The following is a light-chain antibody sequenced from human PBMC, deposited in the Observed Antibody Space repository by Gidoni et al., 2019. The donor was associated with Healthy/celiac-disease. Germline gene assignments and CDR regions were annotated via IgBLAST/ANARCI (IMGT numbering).Light chain of an antibody. V-gene: IGKV4-1*01. J-gene: IGKJ2*01. CDR1: QSVLYSSNNKNY. CDR2: WAS. CDR3: QQYYSTPYT. Sequence: DIWMTQSTDSLAVSLGERAPINGKSSQSVLYSSNNKNYLAWYQQKPGQPPKLLIYWASTRESGVPDRFSGSGSGTDFTLTISSLQAEDVAVYYCQQYYSTPYTFGQGTKLEIK.